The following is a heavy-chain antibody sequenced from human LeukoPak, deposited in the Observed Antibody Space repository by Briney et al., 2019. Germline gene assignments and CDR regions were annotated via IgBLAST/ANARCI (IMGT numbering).Heavy chain of an antibody. CDR3: ARIRGWCLDY. V-gene: IGHV3-30*02. D-gene: IGHD6-19*01. CDR2: IRYDGSNK. CDR1: GFTFRSYG. Sequence: GGSLRLSCAASGFTFRSYGMHWVRQAPGKGLEWVAFIRYDGSNKYYADSVKGRFTISRDNAKNSLYLQMNSLRAEDTAVYYCARIRGWCLDYWGQGTLVTVSS. J-gene: IGHJ4*02.